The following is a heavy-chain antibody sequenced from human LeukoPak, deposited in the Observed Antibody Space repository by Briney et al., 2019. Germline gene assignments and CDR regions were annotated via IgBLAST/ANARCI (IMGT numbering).Heavy chain of an antibody. CDR1: GYTLTELS. V-gene: IGHV1-24*01. Sequence: ASVKVSCKVSGYTLTELSMHWVRQAPGKGLEWMGGFDPEDGETIYAQKFQGRVTMTEDTSTDTAYMELSSLRSEDTAVYYCATPARGLLWFGESGWFDPWGQGTLVTVSS. CDR3: ATPARGLLWFGESGWFDP. CDR2: FDPEDGET. J-gene: IGHJ5*02. D-gene: IGHD3-10*01.